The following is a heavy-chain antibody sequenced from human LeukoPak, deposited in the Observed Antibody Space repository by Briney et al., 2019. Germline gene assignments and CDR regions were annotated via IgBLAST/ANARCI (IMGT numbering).Heavy chain of an antibody. J-gene: IGHJ4*02. Sequence: ASETLSLTCTVSGGSISSGVYYWSWIRQHPGRGLEWIGYIYYSGSTYYNPSLKSRVTISVDTSKNQFSLKLSSVTAADTAVYYCARAGYDILTGLDYWGQGTLATVSS. D-gene: IGHD3-9*01. CDR1: GGSISSGVYY. CDR2: IYYSGST. CDR3: ARAGYDILTGLDY. V-gene: IGHV4-31*03.